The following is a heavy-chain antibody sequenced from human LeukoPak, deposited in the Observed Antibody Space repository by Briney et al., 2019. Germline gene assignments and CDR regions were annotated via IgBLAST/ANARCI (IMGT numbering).Heavy chain of an antibody. J-gene: IGHJ4*02. CDR2: IYYSGST. V-gene: IGHV4-59*01. D-gene: IGHD3-10*01. CDR1: GGSISSYY. CDR3: ARSYGSGGRFDY. Sequence: PSETLSLTRTVSGGSISSYYWSWIRQPPGKGLEWIGYIYYSGSTNYNPSLKSRVTISVDTSKNQFSLKLSSVTAADTAVYYCARSYGSGGRFDYWGQGTLVTVSS.